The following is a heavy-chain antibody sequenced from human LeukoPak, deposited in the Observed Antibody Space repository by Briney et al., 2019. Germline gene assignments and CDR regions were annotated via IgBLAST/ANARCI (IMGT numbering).Heavy chain of an antibody. J-gene: IGHJ4*02. V-gene: IGHV3-53*01. D-gene: IGHD3-16*02. CDR1: GFTVSSNY. Sequence: GGSLRLSCAASGFTVSSNYMTWVRQAPGKGLEWVSVIYSGDSTYYADSVKGRFTISRDNSKNTLYLQMNSLRAEDTAVSYCARDRYYFDYWGQGTLVTVSS. CDR3: ARDRYYFDY. CDR2: IYSGDST.